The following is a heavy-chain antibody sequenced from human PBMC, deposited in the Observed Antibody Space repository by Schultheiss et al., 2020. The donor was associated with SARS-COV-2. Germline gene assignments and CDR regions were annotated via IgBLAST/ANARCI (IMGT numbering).Heavy chain of an antibody. J-gene: IGHJ6*02. CDR1: GGSISSYY. CDR2: IYTSGST. V-gene: IGHV4-4*07. CDR3: ARGRFAARPPNSYYYGMDV. D-gene: IGHD6-6*01. Sequence: SETLSLTCTVSGGSISSYYWSWIRQPAGKGLEWIGRIYTSGSTNYNPSLKSRVTMSVDTSKNQFSLKLSPVTAAVTAVYSCARGRFAARPPNSYYYGMDVWGQGTTVTVSS.